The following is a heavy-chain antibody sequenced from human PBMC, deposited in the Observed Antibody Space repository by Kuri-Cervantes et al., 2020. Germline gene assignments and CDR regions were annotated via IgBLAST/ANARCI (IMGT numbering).Heavy chain of an antibody. CDR2: ITSSSSII. J-gene: IGHJ4*02. V-gene: IGHV3-48*02. Sequence: LSLTCAASGFTFNGYSMNWVRQAPGKGLEWVSYITSSSSIIYYADSVKGRFTISRDNAKNSLYLQMNSLRDEDTAVYYCARGLWVAAAGTSFDYWGQGTLVTVSS. D-gene: IGHD6-13*01. CDR1: GFTFNGYS. CDR3: ARGLWVAAAGTSFDY.